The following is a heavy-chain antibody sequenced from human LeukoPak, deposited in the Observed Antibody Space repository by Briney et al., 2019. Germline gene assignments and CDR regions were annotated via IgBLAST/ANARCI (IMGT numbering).Heavy chain of an antibody. Sequence: PSETLSLTCAVYGGSFSGYYWSWIRQPPGKGLEWIGEINHSGSTNYNPSLKSRVTISVDTSKNQFSLKLSSVTAADTAVYYCARGGRIIGVAYYYDSSGYADFDYWGQGTLVTVSS. D-gene: IGHD3-22*01. CDR1: GGSFSGYY. V-gene: IGHV4-34*01. CDR3: ARGGRIIGVAYYYDSSGYADFDY. J-gene: IGHJ4*02. CDR2: INHSGST.